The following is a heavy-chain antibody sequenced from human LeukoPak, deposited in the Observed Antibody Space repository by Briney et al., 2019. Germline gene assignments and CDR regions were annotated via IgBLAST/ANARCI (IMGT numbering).Heavy chain of an antibody. V-gene: IGHV4-39*01. CDR1: GASITSRDFY. D-gene: IGHD3-10*01. Sequence: PSETLSLTCTVSGASITSRDFYWGWFRQPPGKGVGWIGSASGYYGGDSFYNTSLESRVTISIHTSKNQFSLNLSSVTAADTAVYYCARQGEIQQGSGSYYFDWWGQGTLVIVNS. J-gene: IGHJ4*02. CDR2: ASGYYGGDS. CDR3: ARQGEIQQGSGSYYFDW.